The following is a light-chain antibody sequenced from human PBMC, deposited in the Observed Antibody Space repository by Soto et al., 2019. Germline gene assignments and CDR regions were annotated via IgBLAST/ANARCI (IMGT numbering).Light chain of an antibody. CDR1: SIDVGSYNL. CDR3: CSYAGSSTG. V-gene: IGLV2-23*01. CDR2: EGS. Sequence: QSVLTQPASVSGSPGQSITISCTGTSIDVGSYNLVSWYQQHPGKAPKLMIYEGSKRPSGVSNRFSGSKSGNTASLTISGLQAEDEADYYCCSYAGSSTGFGGGTKLTVL. J-gene: IGLJ3*02.